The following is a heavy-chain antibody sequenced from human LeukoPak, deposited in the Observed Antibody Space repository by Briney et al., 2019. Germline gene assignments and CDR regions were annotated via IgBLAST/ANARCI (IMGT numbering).Heavy chain of an antibody. CDR1: GGSISSGGYS. CDR2: IYHSGST. J-gene: IGHJ4*02. Sequence: SQTLSLTCAVSGGSISSGGYSWSWIRQPPGTGLEWIGYIYHSGSTYYNPSLKSRVTISVDRSKNQFSLKLSSVTAADTAVYYCARGDDFDYWGQGTLVTVSS. V-gene: IGHV4-30-2*01. CDR3: ARGDDFDY.